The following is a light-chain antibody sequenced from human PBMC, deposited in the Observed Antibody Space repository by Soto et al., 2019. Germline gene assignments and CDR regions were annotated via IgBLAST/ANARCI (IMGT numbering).Light chain of an antibody. CDR1: RSVAGN. CDR2: GAS. V-gene: IGKV3-15*01. J-gene: IGKJ4*01. Sequence: EIVMTQSPATLSVSPGERATLSCRASRSVAGNLAWYQQKPGQAPRLLIYGASTRATGIPARLSGSGSGTEFTLTISSLQSEDVAVYYCLQYNNWPPLTFGGGTKVEIK. CDR3: LQYNNWPPLT.